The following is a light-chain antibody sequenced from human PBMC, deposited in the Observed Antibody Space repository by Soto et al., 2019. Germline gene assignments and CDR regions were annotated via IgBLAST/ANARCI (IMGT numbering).Light chain of an antibody. CDR2: AAS. V-gene: IGKV1-9*01. CDR1: QGISSY. J-gene: IGKJ5*01. Sequence: IQLTQSPSSLSSSLGDRVTITCRASQGISSYLAWYQQKPGKAPKLLIYAASTLQSGVPSRFSGSVSGTDVTLTISSLKKEDGSTYYCQQLNSYTITFGQGTRLEIK. CDR3: QQLNSYTIT.